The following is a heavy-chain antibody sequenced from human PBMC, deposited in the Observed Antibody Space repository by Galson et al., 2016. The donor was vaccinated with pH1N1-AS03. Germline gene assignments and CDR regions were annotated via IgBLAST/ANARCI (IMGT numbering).Heavy chain of an antibody. CDR2: IDPSDSYT. Sequence: QSGAEVKKPGESLRISCKASGDSFTGYWINWVRQMPGKGLEWMGRIDPSDSYTNYSPSFKGHVTISADKSIATAYLQWNRLKASDTALYYCASYGSGSSPFDYWGQGTLITVSS. CDR3: ASYGSGSSPFDY. CDR1: GDSFTGYW. J-gene: IGHJ4*02. D-gene: IGHD3-10*01. V-gene: IGHV5-10-1*01.